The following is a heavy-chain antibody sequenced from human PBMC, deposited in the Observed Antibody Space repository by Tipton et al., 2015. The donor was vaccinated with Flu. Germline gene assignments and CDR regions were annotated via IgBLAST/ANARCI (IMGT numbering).Heavy chain of an antibody. CDR2: VSHTGGA. V-gene: IGHV4-34*01. CDR1: GGSFSGYQ. J-gene: IGHJ4*02. D-gene: IGHD6-6*01. Sequence: TLSLTCAVYGGSFSGYQWSWIRQPPGKGLEWIGEVSHTGGANYNPSLKSRVFISVDTSKNHFSLRLSSVTAADTAVYYCARHQSSSLLPFDYWDQGTLVTVSS. CDR3: ARHQSSSLLPFDY.